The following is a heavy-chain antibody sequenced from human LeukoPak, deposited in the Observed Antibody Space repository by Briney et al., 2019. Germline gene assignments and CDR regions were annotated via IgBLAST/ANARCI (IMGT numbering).Heavy chain of an antibody. D-gene: IGHD5-12*01. J-gene: IGHJ3*02. CDR3: ARAGGYASPIGI. Sequence: SETLSLTCAVYGGSFSGYYWSWIRQPPGKGLEWIGEINHSGSTNYNPSLKSRVTISADTSKNQFSLKLTSVTAADTAVYYCARAGGYASPIGIWGQGTMVTVSS. CDR1: GGSFSGYY. V-gene: IGHV4-34*01. CDR2: INHSGST.